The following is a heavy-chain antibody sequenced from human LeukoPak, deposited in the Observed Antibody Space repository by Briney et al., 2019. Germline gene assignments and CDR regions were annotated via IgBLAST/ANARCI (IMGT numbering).Heavy chain of an antibody. Sequence: ASVTVSCTASGYTFSASYIHWVRQAPGQGLEWMAWINPDGGGTTYAQNFEGRVTVTRDTSISTVHMDLNSLKSDDTAVYYCARGLLRELKGFDPWGQGTLVTVSS. D-gene: IGHD1-7*01. V-gene: IGHV1-2*02. J-gene: IGHJ5*02. CDR1: GYTFSASY. CDR3: ARGLLRELKGFDP. CDR2: INPDGGGT.